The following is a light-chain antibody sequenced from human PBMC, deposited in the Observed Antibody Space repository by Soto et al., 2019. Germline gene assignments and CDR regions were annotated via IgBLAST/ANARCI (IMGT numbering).Light chain of an antibody. CDR3: AAWDDSLNGVV. J-gene: IGLJ3*02. CDR2: TND. V-gene: IGLV1-44*01. Sequence: QAVVTQPPSASGTPGQRVTISCSGSSSNIGSDTVNWYQQFPGTAPKLLIYTNDQRPSGVPDRISGSKSGTSASLAISGLQSEDEADYYCAAWDDSLNGVVFGGGTKLTVL. CDR1: SSNIGSDT.